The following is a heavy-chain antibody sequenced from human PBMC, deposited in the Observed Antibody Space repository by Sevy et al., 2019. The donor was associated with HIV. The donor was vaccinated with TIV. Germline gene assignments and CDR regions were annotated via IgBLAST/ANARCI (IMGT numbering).Heavy chain of an antibody. Sequence: GESVKISCQGSGYSFTSHWIGWARHMPGKGLEWIGIIYPEDSETRYSPSFQVQVTFSADKSISTAYLTLSSLKASDTAMYHSATSRTGYFDSSGYYRYWGQGTLVTVSS. CDR1: GYSFTSHW. D-gene: IGHD3-22*01. CDR2: IYPEDSET. J-gene: IGHJ4*02. V-gene: IGHV5-51*01. CDR3: ATSRTGYFDSSGYYRY.